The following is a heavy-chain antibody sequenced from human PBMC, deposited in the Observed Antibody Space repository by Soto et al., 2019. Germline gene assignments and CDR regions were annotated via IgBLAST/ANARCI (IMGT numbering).Heavy chain of an antibody. V-gene: IGHV4-4*07. J-gene: IGHJ4*02. CDR3: AIGSAVAGRRDYFDY. CDR1: GGSISSYY. CDR2: IYTSGST. Sequence: QVQLQESGPGLVMPSETLSLTCTVSGGSISSYYWSWIRQPAGQGLEWIGRIYTSGSTNYNPSLKSRVTMSVDTSKNQCSLKLSSVIAADTAVYYCAIGSAVAGRRDYFDYWGQGTLVTVSS. D-gene: IGHD6-19*01.